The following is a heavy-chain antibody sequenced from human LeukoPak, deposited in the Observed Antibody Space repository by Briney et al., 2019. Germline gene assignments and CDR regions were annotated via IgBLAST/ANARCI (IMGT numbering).Heavy chain of an antibody. J-gene: IGHJ4*02. Sequence: GGSLRLSCAASGFTFDDYAMHWVRQAPWKGLEWVSRISWNSGSIGYADSVKGRFTISRDNAKNSLYLQMNSLRAEDTALYYCAKDRGYSGYDYPDYWGQGTLVTVSS. D-gene: IGHD5-12*01. V-gene: IGHV3-9*01. CDR2: ISWNSGSI. CDR1: GFTFDDYA. CDR3: AKDRGYSGYDYPDY.